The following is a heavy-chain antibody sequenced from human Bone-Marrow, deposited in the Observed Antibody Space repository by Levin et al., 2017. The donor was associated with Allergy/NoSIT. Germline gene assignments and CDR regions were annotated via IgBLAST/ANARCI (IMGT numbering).Heavy chain of an antibody. V-gene: IGHV5-51*01. CDR3: ARQSRYYFGSGTAFDY. J-gene: IGHJ4*02. CDR1: GDSVNNYW. Sequence: GESLKISCKVSGDSVNNYWIGWVRQTPGRGLEWMGIIYPSDSDTRYSPSFHGQVTISADDSISSVYLQWSSLQASDSAIYYCARQSRYYFGSGTAFDYWGQGTLVTVSS. D-gene: IGHD3-10*01. CDR2: IYPSDSDT.